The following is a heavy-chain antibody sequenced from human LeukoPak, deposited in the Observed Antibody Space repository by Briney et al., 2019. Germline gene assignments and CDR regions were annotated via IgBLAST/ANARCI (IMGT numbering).Heavy chain of an antibody. CDR1: GFTFKAYT. V-gene: IGHV3-21*01. CDR2: ISSSSSYI. J-gene: IGHJ5*02. CDR3: ARVFTWIQLWPSGFNP. D-gene: IGHD5-18*01. Sequence: GGSLRLSCATSGFTFKAYTMNWVRQAPGKGLEWVSSISSSSSYIYYADSVKGRFTISRDNAKNSLYLQMNSLRAEDTAVYYCARVFTWIQLWPSGFNPWGQGTLVTVSS.